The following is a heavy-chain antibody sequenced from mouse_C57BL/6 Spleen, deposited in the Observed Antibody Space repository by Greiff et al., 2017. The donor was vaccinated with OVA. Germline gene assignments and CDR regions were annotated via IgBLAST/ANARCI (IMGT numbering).Heavy chain of an antibody. CDR3: ARDYGSSPHWYFDV. Sequence: QVQLKESGPELVKPGASVKISCKASGYAFSSSWMNRVKQRPGKGLEWIGRIYPGDGDTNYNGKFKGKATLTADKSSSTAYMQLSSLTSEDSAVYFCARDYGSSPHWYFDVWGTGTTVTVSS. J-gene: IGHJ1*03. D-gene: IGHD1-1*01. CDR1: GYAFSSSW. V-gene: IGHV1-82*01. CDR2: IYPGDGDT.